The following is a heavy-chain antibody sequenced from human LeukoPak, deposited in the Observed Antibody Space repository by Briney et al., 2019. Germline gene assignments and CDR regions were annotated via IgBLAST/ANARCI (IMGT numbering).Heavy chain of an antibody. Sequence: ASVKVSCKASGYTXTGYYMHWVRQAPGQGLEWMGWTSPNSGTTKYAEKFQARVTLTRDTSISTAYMELSSLRSDDTAVYYCTRGREVATVTTSLGDYWGQGTLITVSS. CDR1: GYTXTGYY. D-gene: IGHD4-17*01. CDR3: TRGREVATVTTSLGDY. J-gene: IGHJ4*02. CDR2: TSPNSGTT. V-gene: IGHV1-2*02.